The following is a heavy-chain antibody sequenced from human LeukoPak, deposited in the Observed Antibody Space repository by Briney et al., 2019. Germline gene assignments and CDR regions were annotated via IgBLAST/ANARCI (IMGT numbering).Heavy chain of an antibody. Sequence: GGSLRLSCAASGFTFSTYWMHWVRQAPGKGLVWVSRIDSDGSETTYADSVKGRFTISRDNAKNSLYLQMNSLRDEDTAVYYCAKTGSGWYQGYFDYRGQGTLVTVSS. CDR2: IDSDGSET. J-gene: IGHJ4*02. V-gene: IGHV3-74*03. CDR1: GFTFSTYW. D-gene: IGHD6-19*01. CDR3: AKTGSGWYQGYFDY.